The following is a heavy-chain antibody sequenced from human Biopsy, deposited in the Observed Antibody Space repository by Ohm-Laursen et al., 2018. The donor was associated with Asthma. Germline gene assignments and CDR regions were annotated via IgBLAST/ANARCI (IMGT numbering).Heavy chain of an antibody. V-gene: IGHV3-53*01. CDR1: GFAVSRDH. Sequence: SLRLSCAASGFAVSRDHMFWVRQAPGKGLEWVSVIYSGGGTYYADSVQGRVTISRDNSKNTLSLQMNSLRAEGTAVYYCVRAYGGSFFSGSFDIWGQGTMVTVSS. CDR3: VRAYGGSFFSGSFDI. D-gene: IGHD4-23*01. CDR2: IYSGGGT. J-gene: IGHJ3*02.